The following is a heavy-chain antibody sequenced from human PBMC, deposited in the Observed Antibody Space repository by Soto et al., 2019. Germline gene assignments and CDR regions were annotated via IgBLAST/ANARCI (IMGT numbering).Heavy chain of an antibody. CDR3: AREGKFDSSASYFFQTLNF. CDR2: IHYSGST. V-gene: IGHV4-59*01. Sequence: SETLSLTCTVSGGSIGSYYWPWIRQPPGKGLEWIECIHYSGSTTYNPSLKSRVTISVDTSKRQFSLKLSSVTAADPAVYFCAREGKFDSSASYFFQTLNFWGRGTLVTVS. D-gene: IGHD3-22*01. J-gene: IGHJ2*01. CDR1: GGSIGSYY.